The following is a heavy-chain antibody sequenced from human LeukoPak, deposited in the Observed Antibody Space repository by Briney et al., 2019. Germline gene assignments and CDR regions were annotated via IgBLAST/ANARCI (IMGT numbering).Heavy chain of an antibody. Sequence: GGSLRLSCAVSGFTFSDYSMNWVRQTPEKGLEWLSYIDTTGVTRYYADSVKGRFTISRDTAKNSLYLQMNSLRAEDTAVYYCARGPPLFDPWGQGTLVTVAS. J-gene: IGHJ5*02. CDR2: IDTTGVTR. CDR1: GFTFSDYS. CDR3: ARGPPLFDP. V-gene: IGHV3-48*01.